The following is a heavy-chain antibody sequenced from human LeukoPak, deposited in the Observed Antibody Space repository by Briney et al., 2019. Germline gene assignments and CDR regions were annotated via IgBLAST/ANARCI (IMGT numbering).Heavy chain of an antibody. CDR2: INHGGTT. J-gene: IGHJ4*02. D-gene: IGHD2-15*01. Sequence: PSQTLSLTCTVSGGSISSGGYNWNWIRQTPLKGLEWIGEINHGGTTRYNPSLESRVIISIDTFKSQFSLILNSVTAADTAVFYCARGRVRVSPGTGYFDSWSQGAQVIVSS. CDR1: GGSISSGGYN. V-gene: IGHV4-30-2*01. CDR3: ARGRVRVSPGTGYFDS.